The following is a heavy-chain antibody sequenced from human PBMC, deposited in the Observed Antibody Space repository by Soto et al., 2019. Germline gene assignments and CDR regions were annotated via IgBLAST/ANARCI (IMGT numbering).Heavy chain of an antibody. CDR2: ISSSGYI. J-gene: IGHJ6*02. CDR1: GFNFNSYT. CDR3: ARYCIGGSCYPGMDV. D-gene: IGHD2-15*01. Sequence: GGSLRLSCAASGFNFNSYTINWVRQAPGKRLEWLSSISSSGYIFSTDSVRGRFTISRDNAKNSVYLQMNSLRAEDKAVYFCARYCIGGSCYPGMDVWGQGTTVTVSS. V-gene: IGHV3-21*01.